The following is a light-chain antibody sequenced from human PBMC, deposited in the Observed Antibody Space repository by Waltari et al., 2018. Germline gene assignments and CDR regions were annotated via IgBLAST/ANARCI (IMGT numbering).Light chain of an antibody. CDR3: SSYTISSTVV. J-gene: IGLJ2*01. V-gene: IGLV2-14*03. CDR2: DVR. Sequence: SALTQPPSVSGSPGPSITLPCTGTRRDVGGSNSVSWYQQHPGKAPKLMIYDVRDRPSGVSNRFSGSKSGNTASLTISGLQAEDEADYYCSSYTISSTVVFGGGTKLTVL. CDR1: RRDVGGSNS.